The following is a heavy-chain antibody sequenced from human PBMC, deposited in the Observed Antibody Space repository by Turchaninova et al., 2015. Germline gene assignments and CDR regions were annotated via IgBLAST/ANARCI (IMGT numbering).Heavy chain of an antibody. CDR2: SSGGGDVT. V-gene: IGHV3-23*04. Sequence: EVQLVESGGGWVETGGSRDASWTASGFTFINKGMRVGPQAQGKGLEWGTSSSGGGDVTLTPDSVKGRFAISRDNSKNTLYLQLNGLRAEDTAIYYCARQDSGNYPNDALDIWGQGTMVTVSS. J-gene: IGHJ3*02. D-gene: IGHD1-26*01. CDR1: GFTFINKG. CDR3: ARQDSGNYPNDALDI.